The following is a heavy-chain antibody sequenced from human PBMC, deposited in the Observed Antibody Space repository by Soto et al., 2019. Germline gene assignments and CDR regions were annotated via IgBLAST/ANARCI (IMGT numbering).Heavy chain of an antibody. CDR1: GFTFRNYA. CDR3: ARAGVGATAFFGYLDY. Sequence: GGSLRLSCAASGFTFRNYAMSWVRQAPGKGLEWVSAIHGSGGSAYYADSVKGRFTVSRDDSKNTLYLQMSSLRVDDTALYYCARAGVGATAFFGYLDYWGQGALVTVSS. D-gene: IGHD1-26*01. V-gene: IGHV3-23*01. CDR2: IHGSGGSA. J-gene: IGHJ4*02.